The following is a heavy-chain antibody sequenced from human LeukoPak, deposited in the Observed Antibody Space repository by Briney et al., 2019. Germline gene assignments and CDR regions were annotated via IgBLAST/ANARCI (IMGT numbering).Heavy chain of an antibody. CDR3: ARNWRDACDV. Sequence: GGSLRLSCAAFGFTFSSYWMHWVRQVPGQGPVWVSRIKTDGTTANYADSVKGRFTISRDNAKNTLYLQMNSLRAEDTAVYYRARNWRDACDVWGQGTMVTVSS. J-gene: IGHJ3*01. V-gene: IGHV3-74*01. CDR1: GFTFSSYW. CDR2: IKTDGTTA.